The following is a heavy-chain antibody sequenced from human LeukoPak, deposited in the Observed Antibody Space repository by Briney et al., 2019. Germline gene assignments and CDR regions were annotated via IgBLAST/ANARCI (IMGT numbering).Heavy chain of an antibody. CDR2: INPNSGGT. J-gene: IGHJ4*02. Sequence: GASVKVSCKASGYTFTGYYMHWVRQAPGQGLEWMGRINPNSGGTNYAQKFQGRVTMTTDTSTSTAYMELRSLRSDDTAVYYCARATVGFWSGYFGYWGQGTLVTVSS. D-gene: IGHD3-3*01. CDR1: GYTFTGYY. V-gene: IGHV1-2*06. CDR3: ARATVGFWSGYFGY.